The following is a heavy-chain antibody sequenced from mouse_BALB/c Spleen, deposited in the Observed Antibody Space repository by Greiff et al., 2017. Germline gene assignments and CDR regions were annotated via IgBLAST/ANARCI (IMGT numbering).Heavy chain of an antibody. Sequence: QVQLQQSGAELVRPGSSVKISCKASGYAFSSYWMNWVKQRPGQGLEWIGQIYPGDGDTNYNGKFKGKATLTADKSSSTAYMQLSSLTSEDSAVYFCAKGDYEGYFDVWGAGTTVTVSS. CDR2: IYPGDGDT. J-gene: IGHJ1*01. V-gene: IGHV1-80*01. CDR1: GYAFSSYW. D-gene: IGHD1-1*01. CDR3: AKGDYEGYFDV.